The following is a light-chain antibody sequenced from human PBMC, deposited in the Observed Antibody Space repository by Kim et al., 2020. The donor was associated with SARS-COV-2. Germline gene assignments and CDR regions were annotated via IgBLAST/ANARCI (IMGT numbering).Light chain of an antibody. CDR3: QQYRTWPL. CDR1: QDITNS. Sequence: EIVMTQSPPTLSVSPGDRATLSCRASQDITNSLAWYQQKPGQAPRLLIYGATTRATGVPVRFSGRQSGTEFTLTISSLQSEDFAVYYCQQYRTWPLFGPGNKLEI. J-gene: IGKJ2*01. CDR2: GAT. V-gene: IGKV3-15*01.